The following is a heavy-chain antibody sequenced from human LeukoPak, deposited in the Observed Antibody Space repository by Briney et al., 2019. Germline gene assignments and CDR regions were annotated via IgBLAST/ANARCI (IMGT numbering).Heavy chain of an antibody. CDR3: ARDSQNDSGDYGY. J-gene: IGHJ4*02. V-gene: IGHV3-66*01. CDR2: IYSGGST. CDR1: GFTVSSNY. Sequence: PGGSLRLSCTASGFTVSSNYMTWIRLAPGKGLEWVSIIYSGGSTYYADSVKGRFTISRDSSKNTLYLQMNSLRAEDTAVYYCARDSQNDSGDYGYWGQGTLVTVSS. D-gene: IGHD4-17*01.